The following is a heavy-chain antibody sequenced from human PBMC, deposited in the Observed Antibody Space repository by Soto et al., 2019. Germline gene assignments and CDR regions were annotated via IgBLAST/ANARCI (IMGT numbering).Heavy chain of an antibody. J-gene: IGHJ6*02. CDR1: GFPFDDYT. CDR2: ISWDGTST. D-gene: IGHD6-6*01. Sequence: SGGSLRLSCAASGFPFDDYTMYWVRQAPGKGLEWVSLISWDGTSTHYAASVKGRFTISRDNSKNSLYLQMNSLRTEDTALYYCAKDRVLAGRLYFYYGMDVWGQGTTVTVSS. CDR3: AKDRVLAGRLYFYYGMDV. V-gene: IGHV3-43*01.